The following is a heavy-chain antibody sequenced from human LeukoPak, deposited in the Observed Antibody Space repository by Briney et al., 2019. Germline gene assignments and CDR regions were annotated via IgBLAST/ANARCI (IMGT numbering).Heavy chain of an antibody. CDR1: GFTFSSYG. Sequence: QPGRSLRLSCAASGFTFSSYGMHWVRQAPGKGLEWVAVIWYDGSNKYYADSVKGRFTISRDNSKNTLYLQTNSLRAEDTAVYYCAKDRSSSQYYYMDVWGKGTTVTVSS. CDR2: IWYDGSNK. D-gene: IGHD6-13*01. CDR3: AKDRSSSQYYYMDV. J-gene: IGHJ6*03. V-gene: IGHV3-33*06.